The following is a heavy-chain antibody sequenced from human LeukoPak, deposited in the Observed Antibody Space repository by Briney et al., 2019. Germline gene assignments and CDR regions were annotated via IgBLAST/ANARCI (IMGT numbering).Heavy chain of an antibody. CDR2: IYYSGST. V-gene: IGHV4-59*08. J-gene: IGHJ3*02. CDR3: ARPLRSGDDAFDI. Sequence: SETLSLTCTVSGGSISSYYWTWIRQPPGKGLEWIGYIYYSGSTNYNPSLKSRVTISVDTSKNQFSLKLSSVTAADTAVYYCARPLRSGDDAFDIWGQGTMVTVSS. CDR1: GGSISSYY. D-gene: IGHD6-19*01.